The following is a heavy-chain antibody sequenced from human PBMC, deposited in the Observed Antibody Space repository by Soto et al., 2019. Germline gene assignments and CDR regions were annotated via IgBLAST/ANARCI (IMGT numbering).Heavy chain of an antibody. CDR2: ISYDGSNK. D-gene: IGHD6-6*01. CDR3: ARGSIAARRSAGWSLN. CDR1: GFTFSSYA. V-gene: IGHV3-30-3*01. Sequence: GGSLRLSCAASGFTFSSYAMHWVRQAPGKGLEWVAVISYDGSNKYYADSVKGRFTISRDNSKNTLYLQMNSLRAEDTAVYYCARGSIAARRSAGWSLNWGQGTLVTVSS. J-gene: IGHJ4*02.